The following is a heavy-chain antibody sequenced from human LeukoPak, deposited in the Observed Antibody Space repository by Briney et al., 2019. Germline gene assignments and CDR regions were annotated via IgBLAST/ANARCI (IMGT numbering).Heavy chain of an antibody. Sequence: GGSLRLSCAASGFTFSSYAMSWVRQAPGKGLEWVSAISGSGGSTYYADSVKGRFTISRDNSKNTLYLQMNSLRAEDTAVYYCARDVVIGISPSRRYGMDVWGQGTTVTVSS. D-gene: IGHD2-21*01. CDR2: ISGSGGST. V-gene: IGHV3-23*01. CDR1: GFTFSSYA. J-gene: IGHJ6*02. CDR3: ARDVVIGISPSRRYGMDV.